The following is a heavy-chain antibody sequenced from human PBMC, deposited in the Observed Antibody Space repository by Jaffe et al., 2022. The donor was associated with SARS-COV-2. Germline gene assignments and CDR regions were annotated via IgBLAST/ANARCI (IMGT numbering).Heavy chain of an antibody. D-gene: IGHD3-16*02. CDR1: GFTFSHAW. J-gene: IGHJ1*01. CDR3: TTAAYYGYVSGSYRPYAEYFQH. CDR2: IKSNADGGTT. V-gene: IGHV3-15*01. Sequence: EVQLVESGGGLVKPGGSLRFSCAASGFTFSHAWMSWVRQAPGRGLEWVGRIKSNADGGTTDYAAPVKGRFTISRDDSKNTLYLQMNSLKTEDTAVYYCTTAAYYGYVSGSYRPYAEYFQHWGQGALVTVSS.